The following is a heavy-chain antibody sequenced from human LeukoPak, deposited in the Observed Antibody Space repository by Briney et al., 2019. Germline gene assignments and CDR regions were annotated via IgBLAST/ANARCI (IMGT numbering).Heavy chain of an antibody. CDR1: GFTVSSNY. CDR2: IYSGGST. CDR3: ARGRYSSSSDYYYYYMDV. J-gene: IGHJ6*03. Sequence: PGGSLRLSCAASGFTVSSNYMSWFRQAPGKGLEWVSVIYSGGSTYYADSVKGRFTISRDNSKNTLYLQMNSLRAEDTAVYYCARGRYSSSSDYYYYYMDVWGKGTTVTVSS. D-gene: IGHD6-6*01. V-gene: IGHV3-66*02.